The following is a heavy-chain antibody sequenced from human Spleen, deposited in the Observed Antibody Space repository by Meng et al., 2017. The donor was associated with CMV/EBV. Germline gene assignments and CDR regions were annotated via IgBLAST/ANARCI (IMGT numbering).Heavy chain of an antibody. Sequence: GGSLRLSCAASGFTFSSYTMNWVRQAPGKGLEWVSSISTISTFIYYADSVKGRFTISRDNAKSSLYLQMHSLRAEDTAVYYCARRDCYGITCYWDYYGMDVWGQGTTVTVSS. CDR3: ARRDCYGITCYWDYYGMDV. CDR1: GFTFSSYT. D-gene: IGHD2-21*01. CDR2: ISTISTFI. J-gene: IGHJ6*02. V-gene: IGHV3-21*01.